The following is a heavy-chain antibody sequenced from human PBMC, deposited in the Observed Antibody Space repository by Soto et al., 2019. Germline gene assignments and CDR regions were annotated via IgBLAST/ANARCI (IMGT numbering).Heavy chain of an antibody. V-gene: IGHV3-66*01. Sequence: PGGSLRLSCAASGFTVSSYHMSWVRQAPGKGLEWVSIIYGAGSADFADSVKGRFTISRDNSKNTLYLQMNSLRAEDTAVYYCAKDYGPLDTAMVTATYYGMDVWGQGTTVTVSS. CDR2: IYGAGSA. J-gene: IGHJ6*02. CDR3: AKDYGPLDTAMVTATYYGMDV. CDR1: GFTVSSYH. D-gene: IGHD5-18*01.